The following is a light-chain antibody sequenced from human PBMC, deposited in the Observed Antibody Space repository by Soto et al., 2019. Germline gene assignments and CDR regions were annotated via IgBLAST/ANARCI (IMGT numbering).Light chain of an antibody. CDR2: GVS. CDR1: QSISSNY. Sequence: EIVLTQSPGTLSLSAGERATLSCRASQSISSNYLAWYQQKPGQAPRLLIFGVSYRATGIPDRFSGSGSGTHFTLTISRPEPEDFAVYYCHQYVSSHPELTFGPGTKVDI. J-gene: IGKJ3*01. CDR3: HQYVSSHPELT. V-gene: IGKV3-20*01.